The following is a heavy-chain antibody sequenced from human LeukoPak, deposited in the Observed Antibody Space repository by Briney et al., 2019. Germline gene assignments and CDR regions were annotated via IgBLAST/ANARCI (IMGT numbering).Heavy chain of an antibody. CDR1: GFNFRNYW. CDR2: INSDGSST. J-gene: IGHJ5*02. CDR3: ARSGITIFTNWFDP. Sequence: GGSLRLSCAASGFNFRNYWMHWVRQAPGKGLVWVSRINSDGSSTSYADSVKGRFTISRDNAKNSLYLQMNSLRAEDTAVYYCARSGITIFTNWFDPWGQGTLVTVSS. V-gene: IGHV3-74*01. D-gene: IGHD3-3*01.